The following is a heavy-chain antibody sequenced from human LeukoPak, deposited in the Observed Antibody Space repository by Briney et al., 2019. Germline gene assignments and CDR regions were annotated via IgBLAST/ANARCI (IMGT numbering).Heavy chain of an antibody. V-gene: IGHV1-69*05. J-gene: IGHJ4*02. CDR3: ARETPGGITGTTLGY. CDR1: GGTFSSYA. CDR2: IIPIFGTA. D-gene: IGHD1-20*01. Sequence: SVKVSCKASGGTFSSYAISWVRQAPGQGLEWMGGIIPIFGTANYAQKFQGRVTITTDESASTAYMELSSLRSEDTAVYYCARETPGGITGTTLGYWGQGTLVTVSS.